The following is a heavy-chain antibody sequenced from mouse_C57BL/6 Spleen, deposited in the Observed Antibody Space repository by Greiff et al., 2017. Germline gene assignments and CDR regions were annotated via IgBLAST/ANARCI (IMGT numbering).Heavy chain of an antibody. CDR1: GYTFTNYW. D-gene: IGHD2-2*01. J-gene: IGHJ3*01. V-gene: IGHV1-63*01. CDR2: IYPGGGYT. CDR3: ARGDGYGEFAY. Sequence: QVHVKQSGAELVRPGTSVKMSCKASGYTFTNYWIGWAKQRPGHGLEWIGDIYPGGGYTNYNEKFKGKATLTADKSSSTAYMQFSSLTSEDSAIYYCARGDGYGEFAYWGQGTLVTVSA.